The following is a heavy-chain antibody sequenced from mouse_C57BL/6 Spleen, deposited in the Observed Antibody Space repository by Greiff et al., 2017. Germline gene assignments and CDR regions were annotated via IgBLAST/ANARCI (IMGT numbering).Heavy chain of an antibody. CDR3: AKIYYDYDGAFMDY. V-gene: IGHV2-5*01. Sequence: VQLQQSGPGLVQPSQSLSITCTVSGFSLTSYGVHWVRQSPGKGLEWLGVIWRGGSTDYNAAFMSRLSITKDNSKSQVFFKMNSLQADDTAIYYCAKIYYDYDGAFMDYWGQGTSVTVSS. D-gene: IGHD2-4*01. CDR2: IWRGGST. CDR1: GFSLTSYG. J-gene: IGHJ4*01.